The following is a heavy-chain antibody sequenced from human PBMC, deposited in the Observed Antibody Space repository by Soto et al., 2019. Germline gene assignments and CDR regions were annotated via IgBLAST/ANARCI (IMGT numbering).Heavy chain of an antibody. V-gene: IGHV3-23*01. CDR2: ISGYGGST. CDR3: AILAVRQILDY. D-gene: IGHD6-6*01. Sequence: EVQLLESGGGLVQPGGSLRLSCAASGFTFSSYAMSWVRQAPGKGLEWVSTISGYGGSTYYADSVKGRFTISRDNSKNTMYLQMNSLRAEDTAVYYCAILAVRQILDYWGQGTLVTVSS. J-gene: IGHJ4*02. CDR1: GFTFSSYA.